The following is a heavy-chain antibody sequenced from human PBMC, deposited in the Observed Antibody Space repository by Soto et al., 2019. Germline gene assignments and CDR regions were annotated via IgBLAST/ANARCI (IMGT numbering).Heavy chain of an antibody. CDR3: AKGSRKYYYYGMDV. Sequence: EVQLVESWGGLVQPGRSLRLSCAACGFTVDDYAMNWVRQAPGKSLQWVSGISWNTGSIGCADSVKGRFTISRDNAKNSLYLQMNSLRAEDTALYYCAKGSRKYYYYGMDVWGQGTTVTVSS. J-gene: IGHJ6*02. V-gene: IGHV3-9*01. CDR2: ISWNTGSI. CDR1: GFTVDDYA.